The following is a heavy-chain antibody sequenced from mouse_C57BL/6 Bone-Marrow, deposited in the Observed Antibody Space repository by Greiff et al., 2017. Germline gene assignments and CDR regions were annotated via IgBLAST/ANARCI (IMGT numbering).Heavy chain of an antibody. V-gene: IGHV5-6*01. CDR1: GFTFSSYG. J-gene: IGHJ3*01. CDR2: ISSGGSYT. CDR3: ASPGFAWFAY. Sequence: EVKLQESGGDLVKPGGSLKLSCAASGFTFSSYGMSWVRQTPDKRLEWVATISSGGSYTYYPDRVKGRFTISRDNAKNTLNLQMSSLKSVDTAMYYCASPGFAWFAYWGQGTLVTVSA.